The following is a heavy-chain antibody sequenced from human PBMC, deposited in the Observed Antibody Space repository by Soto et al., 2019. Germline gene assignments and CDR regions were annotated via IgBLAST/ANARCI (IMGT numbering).Heavy chain of an antibody. CDR3: ARGARGLYFMDV. Sequence: EVQVVESGGGLVQPGGSLRLSCAASGFTFSDYWMHWVRQAPGKGLVWVSRIKGDLITTNYADSVKGGFTISRDNDRNTVSPQFDSLRAEDTSVYYCARGARGLYFMDVWGKGTTVTVSS. V-gene: IGHV3-74*01. D-gene: IGHD5-12*01. CDR1: GFTFSDYW. J-gene: IGHJ6*03. CDR2: IKGDLITT.